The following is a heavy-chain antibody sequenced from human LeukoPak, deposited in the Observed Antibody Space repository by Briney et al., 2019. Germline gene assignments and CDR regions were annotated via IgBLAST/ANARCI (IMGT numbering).Heavy chain of an antibody. CDR1: GFTFSNYW. V-gene: IGHV3-7*02. J-gene: IGHJ3*02. CDR2: IKQDGSEK. D-gene: IGHD2-2*01. Sequence: VGSLRLSCAASGFTFSNYWMSWVRQAPGKGLEWVANIKQDGSEKYYVDSVKGRFTISRDNAKNSLYLQMNSLRAEDTAVYNCARTAGYSSIVFDIWGQGTMVTVSS. CDR3: ARTAGYSSIVFDI.